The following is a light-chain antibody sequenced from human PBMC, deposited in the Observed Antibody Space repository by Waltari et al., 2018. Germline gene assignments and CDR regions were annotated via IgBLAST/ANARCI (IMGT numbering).Light chain of an antibody. V-gene: IGKV3-20*01. CDR1: QSVGRS. CDR2: NTY. CDR3: QHNVRLPVT. J-gene: IGKJ1*01. Sequence: EIVLTQSLGTLSLSPGERATLSCRASQSVGRSLVWYQQKPGQAPRLVIYNTYTRATGIPDRFSGSGSGTDFSLTISRLEPEDFAVYYCQHNVRLPVTFGQGTKVEIK.